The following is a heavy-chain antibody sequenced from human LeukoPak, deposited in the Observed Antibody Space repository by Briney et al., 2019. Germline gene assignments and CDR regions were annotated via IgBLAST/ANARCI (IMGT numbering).Heavy chain of an antibody. D-gene: IGHD6-13*01. CDR2: ISSSSSYI. CDR1: GFTFSSYG. J-gene: IGHJ4*02. CDR3: ARAVRAAAGTPFDY. V-gene: IGHV3-21*01. Sequence: GGSLRLSCAASGFTFSSYGMNWVRQAPGKGLEWVSSISSSSSYIYYADSVKGRFTISRDNAKNSLYLQMNSLRAEDTAVYYCARAVRAAAGTPFDYWGQGTLVTVSS.